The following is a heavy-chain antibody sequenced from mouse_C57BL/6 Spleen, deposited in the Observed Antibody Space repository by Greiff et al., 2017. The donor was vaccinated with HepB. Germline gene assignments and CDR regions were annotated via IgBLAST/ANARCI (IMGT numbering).Heavy chain of an antibody. D-gene: IGHD2-4*01. V-gene: IGHV1-69*01. CDR3: AKKNYDYDEYFDV. CDR1: GYTFTSYW. CDR2: IDPSDSYT. Sequence: QVQLQQPGAELVMPGASVKLSCKASGYTFTSYWMHWVKQRPGQGLEWIGAIDPSDSYTNYNQKFKGKSTLTVDKSSSTAYMQLSSLTSEDSAVYYCAKKNYDYDEYFDVWGTGTTVTVSS. J-gene: IGHJ1*03.